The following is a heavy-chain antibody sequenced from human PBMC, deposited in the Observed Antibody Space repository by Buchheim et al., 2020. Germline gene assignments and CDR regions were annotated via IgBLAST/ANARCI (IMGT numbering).Heavy chain of an antibody. CDR1: EFTFSGSA. CDR3: SRQPSDRIRFLDDY. D-gene: IGHD3-3*01. V-gene: IGHV3-73*02. J-gene: IGHJ4*02. CDR2: FRSKVNNYAT. Sequence: EVQLVESGGGLVQPGGSLKLSCADSEFTFSGSAMHWVRQASGKGLEWVGRFRSKVNNYATAYAASLKGRFTIPRDDSTNLAYLQMNSLRAEDTAVYYCSRQPSDRIRFLDDYWGQGTL.